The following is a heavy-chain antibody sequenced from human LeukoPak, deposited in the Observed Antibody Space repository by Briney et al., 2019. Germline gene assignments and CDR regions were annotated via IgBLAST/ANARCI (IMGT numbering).Heavy chain of an antibody. V-gene: IGHV3-74*01. Sequence: GGSLRPSCAASGFTLSTYWMHGVRQAPGKGLGWVSRMNTDGSSANYADSVKGRFTICRDNAKNALYLNMNCLGAEDTAVYYCARLSASYGAQNCFDHWGQGTLVTVSS. D-gene: IGHD4-17*01. J-gene: IGHJ5*02. CDR2: MNTDGSSA. CDR1: GFTLSTYW. CDR3: ARLSASYGAQNCFDH.